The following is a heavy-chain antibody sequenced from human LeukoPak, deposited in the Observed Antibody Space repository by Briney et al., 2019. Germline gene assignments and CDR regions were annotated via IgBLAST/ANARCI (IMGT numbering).Heavy chain of an antibody. J-gene: IGHJ4*02. Sequence: GGSLRPSCAASGFTFSSYGMHWVRQAPGKGLEWVAVISYDGSNKYYADSVKGRFTISRDNSKNTLYLQMNSLRAEDTAVYYCAKSLNPNAYCGGDCYSPFDYWGQGTLVTVSS. CDR1: GFTFSSYG. CDR2: ISYDGSNK. V-gene: IGHV3-30*18. CDR3: AKSLNPNAYCGGDCYSPFDY. D-gene: IGHD2-21*02.